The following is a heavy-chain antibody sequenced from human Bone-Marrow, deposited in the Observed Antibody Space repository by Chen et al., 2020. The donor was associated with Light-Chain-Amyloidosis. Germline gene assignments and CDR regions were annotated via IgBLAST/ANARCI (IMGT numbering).Heavy chain of an antibody. J-gene: IGHJ3*01. D-gene: IGHD2-21*01. CDR1: GPAIITSEYY. CDR2: IVRGYIT. V-gene: IGHV4-39*07. Sequence: QLQVQDSGPGLVEPSQALSLTCTVSGPAIITSEYYWGWMRQAPGKGLEWIGSIVRGYITYYTSYLNTRVTLLVDTSNNHISLRLRSVTAGDTAIYYCASGPSEVEWGVVKSAFAFDFWGQGTMVTVSS. CDR3: ASGPSEVEWGVVKSAFAFDF.